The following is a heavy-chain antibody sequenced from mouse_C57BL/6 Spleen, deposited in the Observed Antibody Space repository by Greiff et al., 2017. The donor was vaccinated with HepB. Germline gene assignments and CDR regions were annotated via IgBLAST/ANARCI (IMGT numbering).Heavy chain of an antibody. CDR3: ARSRVYYAMDY. D-gene: IGHD3-1*01. CDR1: GYAFSSSW. V-gene: IGHV1-82*01. J-gene: IGHJ4*01. CDR2: IYPGDGDT. Sequence: VQLQQSGPELVKPGASVKISCKASGYAFSSSWMNWVKQRPGKGLEWIGRIYPGDGDTNYNGKFKGKATLTADKSSSTAYMQLSSLTSEDSAVYFGARSRVYYAMDYWGQGTSVTVSS.